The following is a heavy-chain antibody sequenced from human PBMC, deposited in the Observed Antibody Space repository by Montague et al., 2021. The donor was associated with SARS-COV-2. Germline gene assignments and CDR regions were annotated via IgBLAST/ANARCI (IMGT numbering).Heavy chain of an antibody. CDR2: INWNGGST. CDR1: GFTFDDYG. Sequence: FRSLSCAASGFTFDDYGMSWVRQAPGKGLEWVSGINWNGGSTGYADFVKGRFTISRDNAKNSLYLQMNSLRAEDTALYYCASGYSSSWDIFDYWGQGTLVTVSS. J-gene: IGHJ4*02. V-gene: IGHV3-20*04. CDR3: ASGYSSSWDIFDY. D-gene: IGHD6-13*01.